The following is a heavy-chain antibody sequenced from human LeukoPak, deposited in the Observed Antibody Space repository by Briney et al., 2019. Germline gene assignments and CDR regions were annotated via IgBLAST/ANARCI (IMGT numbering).Heavy chain of an antibody. CDR3: GRVAEAAAFDY. D-gene: IGHD6-13*01. CDR1: GFTFSSYW. V-gene: IGHV3-74*03. Sequence: PGGSLRLSCAASGFTFSSYWMHWVRQAPGKGLVWVSRITSDGSNTKYADSVQGRFSISRDNAKNRLYLQMNSLRAEDTAVYYCGRVAEAAAFDYWGQGILVTVSS. CDR2: ITSDGSNT. J-gene: IGHJ4*02.